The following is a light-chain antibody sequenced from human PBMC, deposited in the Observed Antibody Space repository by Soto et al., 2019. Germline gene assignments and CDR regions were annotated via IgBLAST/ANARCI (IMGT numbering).Light chain of an antibody. CDR2: SND. J-gene: IGLJ3*02. Sequence: QPVLTQPPSASGTPGQRVTISCSGSSSNVGSNAVNWYQQLPGTAPKLLIYSNDQRPSGVPDRFSGSGSGTSASLAISGLQSEDEADYYCAAWDDSLNGWVFGGGTKVTVL. V-gene: IGLV1-44*01. CDR1: SSNVGSNA. CDR3: AAWDDSLNGWV.